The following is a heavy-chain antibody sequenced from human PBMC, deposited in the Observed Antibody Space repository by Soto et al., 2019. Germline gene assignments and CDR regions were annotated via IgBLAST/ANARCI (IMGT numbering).Heavy chain of an antibody. CDR2: ISFDGSNK. V-gene: IGHV3-30-3*01. CDR1: GFTFSSYA. J-gene: IGHJ6*02. CDR3: PRGPPKPNTPRYYFYGMDV. Sequence: SLRLSCAASGFTFSSYAMHWVRQAPGKGLEWVAIISFDGSNKYSADSVKGRFTISRDNSKNTLYLQMNSLRAEDTAVYYCPRGPPKPNTPRYYFYGMDVWGQGTTVTVSS.